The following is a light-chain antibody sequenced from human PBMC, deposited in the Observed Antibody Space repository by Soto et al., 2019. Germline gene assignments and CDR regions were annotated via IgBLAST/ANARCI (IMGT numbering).Light chain of an antibody. Sequence: DIQMTQSPSALSASVGDRATITCRASQSISSWLAWYQQKPGKAPKLLIYAASSLQSGVPPRFSGSGSGTDFTLTISSLQPEDFATYYCQQSYSTPITFGQGTRLEIK. CDR2: AAS. CDR1: QSISSW. V-gene: IGKV1-39*01. CDR3: QQSYSTPIT. J-gene: IGKJ5*01.